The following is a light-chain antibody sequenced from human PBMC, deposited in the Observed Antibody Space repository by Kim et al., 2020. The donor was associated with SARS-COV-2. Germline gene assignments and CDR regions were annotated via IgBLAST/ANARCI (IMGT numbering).Light chain of an antibody. CDR2: RNN. CDR3: AAWDDSLSGEV. Sequence: QRVTNSCSGSSSNIGSNYVYWYQQLPGTAPNLLIYRNNQRPSGVPDQFSGSKSGTSASLAISGLRSEDEADYYCAAWDDSLSGEVFGTGTKVTVL. J-gene: IGLJ1*01. V-gene: IGLV1-47*01. CDR1: SSNIGSNY.